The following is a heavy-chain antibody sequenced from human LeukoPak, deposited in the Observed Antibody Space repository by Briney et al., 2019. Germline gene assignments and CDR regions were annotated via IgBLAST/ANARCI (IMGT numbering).Heavy chain of an antibody. D-gene: IGHD6-13*01. Sequence: ASVNVSRKASVYILTHYSINWVGQAPGQGLEWMGWISAYNGDANYVQKFQGSVTMTTHTPTSTAYMELKSMRSDDTAVYYCAREEGAPMAAANIWGLGTKVTVSS. V-gene: IGHV1-18*01. CDR3: AREEGAPMAAANI. J-gene: IGHJ3*02. CDR1: VYILTHYS. CDR2: ISAYNGDA.